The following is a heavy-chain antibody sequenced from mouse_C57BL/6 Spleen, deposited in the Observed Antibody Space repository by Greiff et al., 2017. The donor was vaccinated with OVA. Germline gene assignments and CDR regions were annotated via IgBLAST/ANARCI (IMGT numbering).Heavy chain of an antibody. CDR2: IYPGDGDT. V-gene: IGHV1-82*01. D-gene: IGHD1-2*01. CDR1: GYAFSSSW. CDR3: ARGITTASWFAY. J-gene: IGHJ3*01. Sequence: QVQLKQSGPELVKPGASVKISCKASGYAFSSSWMNWVKQRPGKGLEWIGRIYPGDGDTNYNGKFKGKATLTADKSSSTAYMQLSSLTSEDSAVYFCARGITTASWFAYWGQGTLVTVSA.